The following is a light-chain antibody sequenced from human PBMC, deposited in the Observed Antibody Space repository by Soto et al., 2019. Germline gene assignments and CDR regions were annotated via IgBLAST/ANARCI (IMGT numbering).Light chain of an antibody. V-gene: IGKV1-39*01. CDR2: AAS. CDR3: QQRYSTPYT. J-gene: IGKJ2*01. Sequence: DIPMTQSPSSLSASVGDSVTITCRASQSISSYLNWYQQKPGKAPKLLIHAASSLQSGVPSRFSGSGSGTDFTLTISSLQPEDIATYYCQQRYSTPYTFGQGTKLEIK. CDR1: QSISSY.